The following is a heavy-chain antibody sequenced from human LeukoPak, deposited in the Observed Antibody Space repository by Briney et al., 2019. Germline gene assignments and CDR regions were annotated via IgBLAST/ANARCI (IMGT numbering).Heavy chain of an antibody. V-gene: IGHV3-11*05. Sequence: GGSLRLSCAVSGFIFSDYYMSWIRQAPGKGLEWVSYISSRSSDANYADSVKDRFTISRDNARNSVYLQMNSLRAEDTAVYYCARDWSYFDYWGRGTPVTVSP. J-gene: IGHJ4*02. CDR1: GFIFSDYY. CDR2: ISSRSSDA. CDR3: ARDWSYFDY.